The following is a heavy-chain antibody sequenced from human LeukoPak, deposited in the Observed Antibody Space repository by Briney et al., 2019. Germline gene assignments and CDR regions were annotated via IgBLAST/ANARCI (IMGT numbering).Heavy chain of an antibody. Sequence: GGSLRLSCAASGFTFSSYAMHWVRQAPGKGLEWVAAISYDGSNKYYADSVKGRFTISRDNSKNTLYLQMNSLRAEDTAVYYCARDQPTTVTTFWFDPWGQGTLVTVSP. D-gene: IGHD4-17*01. CDR1: GFTFSSYA. CDR2: ISYDGSNK. J-gene: IGHJ5*02. CDR3: ARDQPTTVTTFWFDP. V-gene: IGHV3-30-3*01.